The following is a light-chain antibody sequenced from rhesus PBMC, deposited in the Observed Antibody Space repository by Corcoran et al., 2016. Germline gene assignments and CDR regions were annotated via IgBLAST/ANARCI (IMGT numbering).Light chain of an antibody. CDR2: KAS. Sequence: DIQMTQSPSSLSASVGDRVTITCRASENVNNYLHWYQQKPGKAPKLLIYKASTLQSGVPSRFSGRGSGTDFTLTISSLQPEDFATYYCQHSYGTPYSFGQGTKLDIK. CDR3: QHSYGTPYS. V-gene: IGKV1-74*01. J-gene: IGKJ2*01. CDR1: ENVNNY.